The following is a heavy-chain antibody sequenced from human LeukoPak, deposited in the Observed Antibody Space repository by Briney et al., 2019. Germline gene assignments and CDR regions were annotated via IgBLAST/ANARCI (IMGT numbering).Heavy chain of an antibody. CDR3: ARVEEGYGSGRRENYYYYYMDV. V-gene: IGHV4-4*09. J-gene: IGHJ6*03. CDR1: GGSISGYY. D-gene: IGHD3-10*01. Sequence: SETLSLTCTVSGGSISGYYWSWIRQPPGKGLEWIGRIFLSGSTNYNPSLKSRVTMSIATSKNQFSLSLRSVTAADTAVYYCARVEEGYGSGRRENYYYYYMDVWGKGTTVTISS. CDR2: IFLSGST.